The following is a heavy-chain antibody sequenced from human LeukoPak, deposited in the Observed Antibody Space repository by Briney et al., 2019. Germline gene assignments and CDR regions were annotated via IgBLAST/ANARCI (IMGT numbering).Heavy chain of an antibody. J-gene: IGHJ4*02. Sequence: ASVKVSCKASGGTFSSYAISWVRQAPGQGLEWMGGIIPIFGTANYAQKFQGRVTITADKSTSTAYMELSSLRSEDTAVYYCASSGYSYVVPFDYWGQGTLVTVSS. CDR2: IIPIFGTA. CDR3: ASSGYSYVVPFDY. D-gene: IGHD5-18*01. V-gene: IGHV1-69*06. CDR1: GGTFSSYA.